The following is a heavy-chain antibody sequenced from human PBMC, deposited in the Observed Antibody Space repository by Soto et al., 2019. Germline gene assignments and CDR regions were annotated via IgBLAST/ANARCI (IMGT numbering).Heavy chain of an antibody. CDR3: ARDHTYCSGGSCYLNNWFDP. Sequence: ASVKVSCKASGYTFTSYAMHWVRQAPGQRLEWMGWINAGNGNTKYSQKFQGRVTITRDTSASTAYMELSSLRSEDTAVYYCARDHTYCSGGSCYLNNWFDPWGQGTLVT. D-gene: IGHD2-15*01. J-gene: IGHJ5*02. V-gene: IGHV1-3*01. CDR2: INAGNGNT. CDR1: GYTFTSYA.